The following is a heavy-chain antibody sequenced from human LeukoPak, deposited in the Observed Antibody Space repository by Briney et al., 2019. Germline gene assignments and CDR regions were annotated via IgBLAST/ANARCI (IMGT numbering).Heavy chain of an antibody. CDR3: AKRGVVIRVILVGFHKEAYYFES. CDR2: ISDSGGST. J-gene: IGHJ4*02. CDR1: GITLNNYG. D-gene: IGHD3/OR15-3a*01. Sequence: GGSLRLSCAVSGITLNNYGMTWVRQAPGKRLEWVAGISDSGGSTKYADSVKGRFTISRDNPKNTLYLQMNSLRAEDTAVYFCAKRGVVIRVILVGFHKEAYYFESWGQGALVTVSS. V-gene: IGHV3-23*01.